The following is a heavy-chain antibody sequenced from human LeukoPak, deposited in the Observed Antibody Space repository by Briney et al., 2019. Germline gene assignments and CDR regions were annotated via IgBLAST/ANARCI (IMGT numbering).Heavy chain of an antibody. V-gene: IGHV3-73*01. CDR3: TRRDYYDVLTGPDV. CDR1: GFIFSGST. CDR2: IRNKDNSYAT. J-gene: IGHJ6*04. D-gene: IGHD3-9*01. Sequence: SGGSLRLSCAASGFIFSGSTIQWVRQASGKGLEWIGRIRNKDNSYATAYVASVKGRFTISRDDSKNTAYLQMNSLKTEDTAVYYCTRRDYYDVLTGPDVWGKGTTVTVSS.